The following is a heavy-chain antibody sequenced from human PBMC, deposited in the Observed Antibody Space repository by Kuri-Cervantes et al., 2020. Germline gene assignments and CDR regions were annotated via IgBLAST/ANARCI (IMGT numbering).Heavy chain of an antibody. D-gene: IGHD2-15*01. CDR1: GGSISSSSYY. CDR2: IYYSGST. Sequence: ESLKISCTVSGGSISSSSYYWGWIRQPPGKGLEWIGSIYYSGSTYYNPSLKSRVTMSVDTSKNQFSLKLSSVTAADTAVYYCARGARRYRSGGSCRKNWFDPWGQGTLVTVSS. J-gene: IGHJ5*02. V-gene: IGHV4-39*07. CDR3: ARGARRYRSGGSCRKNWFDP.